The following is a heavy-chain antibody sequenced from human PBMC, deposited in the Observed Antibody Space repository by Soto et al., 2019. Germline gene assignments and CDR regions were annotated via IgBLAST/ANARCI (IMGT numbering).Heavy chain of an antibody. D-gene: IGHD2-21*02. CDR3: TRLYDCGGDCP. J-gene: IGHJ5*02. CDR1: GFTFNGSA. Sequence: PGGSLRLSCAASGFTFNGSAMHWVRQASGKGLEWVGRIRSKANSYATAYAASVKGRFTISRDDSKNTAYLQMNSLKTEDTAVYYCTRLYDCGGDCPWGQGTLVTVSS. CDR2: IRSKANSYAT. V-gene: IGHV3-73*01.